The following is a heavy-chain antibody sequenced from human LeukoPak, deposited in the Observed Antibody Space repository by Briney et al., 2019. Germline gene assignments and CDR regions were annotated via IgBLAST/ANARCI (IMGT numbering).Heavy chain of an antibody. V-gene: IGHV1-2*06. J-gene: IGHJ4*02. CDR2: INPNSGDT. D-gene: IGHD2-8*01. Sequence: ASVKVSCKTSGYTFSGSYIHWVRQAPGQGLEWMGRINPNSGDTNYAQNFQGRVTMTRDTSITTAYMELSSLTSDDTAVYYCARDHEWGLDYWGQGTLVTVSS. CDR1: GYTFSGSY. CDR3: ARDHEWGLDY.